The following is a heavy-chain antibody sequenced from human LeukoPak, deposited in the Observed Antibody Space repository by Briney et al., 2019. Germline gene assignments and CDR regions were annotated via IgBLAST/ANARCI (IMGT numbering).Heavy chain of an antibody. CDR3: ARKGLTAGLDY. V-gene: IGHV4-59*01. D-gene: IGHD5-18*01. Sequence: SETLSLTCDVSGGFISSYFWSWSRQPPGKGLEWIGYIYSTGSTNYNPSLKSRVTISVDTSKNQFSLKLNSVTAADTAVYYCARKGLTAGLDYWGQGTLVTVSS. CDR1: GGFISSYF. CDR2: IYSTGST. J-gene: IGHJ4*02.